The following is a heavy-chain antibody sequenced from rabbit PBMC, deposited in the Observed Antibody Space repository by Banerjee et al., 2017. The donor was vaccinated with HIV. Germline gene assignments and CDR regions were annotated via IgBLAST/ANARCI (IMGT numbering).Heavy chain of an antibody. V-gene: IGHV1S45*01. CDR1: GFSFSSSYY. Sequence: QEQLVESGGGLVQPEGSLTLTCTASGFSFSSSYYMCWVRQAPGKGLEWIACIYTSSGFTYYASWAKGRFTISKTSSTTVTLQMTSLTAADTATYFCARGANYAGGGLTLWGQGTLVTVS. J-gene: IGHJ4*01. D-gene: IGHD4-2*01. CDR2: IYTSSGFT. CDR3: ARGANYAGGGLTL.